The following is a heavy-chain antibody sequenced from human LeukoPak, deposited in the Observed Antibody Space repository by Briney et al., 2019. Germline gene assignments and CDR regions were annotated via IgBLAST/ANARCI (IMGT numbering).Heavy chain of an antibody. D-gene: IGHD3-3*01. CDR3: AKGFTIFGPFDY. V-gene: IGHV3-7*03. Sequence: GGSLRLSCAASGFTFSSYWMSWLRQAPGKGLEWVANIKQDGSEKYYVDSVKGRFTISRDNSKNTLYLQMNSLRAEDTAVYYCAKGFTIFGPFDYWGQGTLVTVSS. CDR1: GFTFSSYW. CDR2: IKQDGSEK. J-gene: IGHJ4*02.